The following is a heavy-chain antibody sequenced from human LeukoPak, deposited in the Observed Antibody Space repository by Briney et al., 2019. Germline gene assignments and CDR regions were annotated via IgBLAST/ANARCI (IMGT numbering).Heavy chain of an antibody. CDR1: GFTFRNSG. J-gene: IGHJ4*02. Sequence: GGSLRLSCAASGFTFRNSGMNWVRQAPGKGLEWVSVIWDDGSNKYYADSVKGRFSISRDNSKNTLYLQMNSLRDEDTAVYYCAIEREWELPRVFDLWGEGTLVTVSS. D-gene: IGHD1-26*01. CDR3: AIEREWELPRVFDL. CDR2: IWDDGSNK. V-gene: IGHV3-33*01.